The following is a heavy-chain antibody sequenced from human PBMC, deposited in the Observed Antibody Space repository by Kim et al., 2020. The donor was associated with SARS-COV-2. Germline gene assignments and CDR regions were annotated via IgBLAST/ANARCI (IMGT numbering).Heavy chain of an antibody. CDR2: ISYDGSNK. V-gene: IGHV3-30-3*01. CDR1: GFTFSSYA. CDR3: ARGYYYGSGSYLPSNY. D-gene: IGHD3-10*01. Sequence: GGSLRLSCAASGFTFSSYAMHWVRQAPGKGLEWVAVISYDGSNKYYADSVKGRFTISRDNSKNTLYLQMNSLRAEDTAVYYCARGYYYGSGSYLPSNYWGQGTLVTVSS. J-gene: IGHJ4*02.